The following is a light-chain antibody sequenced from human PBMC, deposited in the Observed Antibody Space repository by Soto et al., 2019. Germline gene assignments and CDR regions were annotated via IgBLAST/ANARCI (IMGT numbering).Light chain of an antibody. CDR3: SSWDDNPDAVV. CDR1: SSNIGSNT. CDR2: TND. V-gene: IGLV1-44*01. Sequence: QSVLTQPPSASGTPGQRVTISCSGSSSNIGSNTVNWYQQLPGTAPKLLIYTNDQRPSGVPDRFSGSRSGTSASLAISGLQFEDEADYHCSSWDDNPDAVVFGAGTKVTVL. J-gene: IGLJ1*01.